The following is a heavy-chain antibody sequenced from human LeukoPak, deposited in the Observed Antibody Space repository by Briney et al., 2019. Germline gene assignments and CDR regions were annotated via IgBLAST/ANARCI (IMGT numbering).Heavy chain of an antibody. Sequence: SQTLSLTCTVSGGSISSGSYYWSWIRQPAGKGLEWIGRIYTSGSTNYNPSLKSRVTIPVDTSKNQFSLKLSSVTAADTAVYYCARDLYSPGGPVGYWGQGTLVTVSS. D-gene: IGHD1-26*01. J-gene: IGHJ4*02. CDR3: ARDLYSPGGPVGY. V-gene: IGHV4-61*02. CDR1: GGSISSGSYY. CDR2: IYTSGST.